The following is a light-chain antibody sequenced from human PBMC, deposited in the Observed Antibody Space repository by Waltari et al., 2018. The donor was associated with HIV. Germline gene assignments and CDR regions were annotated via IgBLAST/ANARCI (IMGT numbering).Light chain of an antibody. V-gene: IGLV1-47*01. Sequence: QSVLTQPPSASGTPGQKVTISCSRSYPDIGSDNLSWYQHIPGTAPKLLIYKNIQRPSGVPARFSGSKSGASAYLAISGLRSEDEADYYCTGWDASLSEYVFGPGTRVTV. CDR3: TGWDASLSEYV. CDR1: YPDIGSDN. CDR2: KNI. J-gene: IGLJ1*01.